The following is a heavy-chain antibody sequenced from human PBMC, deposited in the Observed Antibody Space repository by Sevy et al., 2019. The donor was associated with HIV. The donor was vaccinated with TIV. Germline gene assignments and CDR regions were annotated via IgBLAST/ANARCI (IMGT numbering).Heavy chain of an antibody. Sequence: GGSLRLSCTPSGFTFGDYTMTWVRHAPGKGLEWVAFIRGKPYGGTTEYAASVKGRFSISRDDSKSIAYLQMNSLKIEDTGVYYCTRVEGAADWGMDVWGQGTTVTVSS. CDR1: GFTFGDYT. J-gene: IGHJ6*02. D-gene: IGHD1-26*01. CDR2: IRGKPYGGTT. V-gene: IGHV3-49*04. CDR3: TRVEGAADWGMDV.